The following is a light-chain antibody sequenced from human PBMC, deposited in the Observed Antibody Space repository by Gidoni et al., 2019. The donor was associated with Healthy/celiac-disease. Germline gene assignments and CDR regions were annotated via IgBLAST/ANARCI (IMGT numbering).Light chain of an antibody. V-gene: IGKV1-13*02. J-gene: IGKJ5*01. CDR3: QQFNSYPIT. CDR1: QGISSA. CDR2: DAS. Sequence: AIPLTQSPSSLSASVGSRVTIACRASQGISSALAWYQQKPGKAPKLLIYDASSLESGVPSRFSGSGSGTDFTLTISSLQPEDFATYYCQQFNSYPITFGQXTRLEIK.